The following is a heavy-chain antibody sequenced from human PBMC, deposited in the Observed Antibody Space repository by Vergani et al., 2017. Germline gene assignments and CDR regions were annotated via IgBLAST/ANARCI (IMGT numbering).Heavy chain of an antibody. V-gene: IGHV3-30*04. J-gene: IGHJ4*02. CDR2: ISYDGSNK. CDR3: AKDGSYRGSYHGGLDY. Sequence: QVQLVESGGGVVQPGRSLRLSCAASGFTFSSYAMPWVRQAPGKGLEWVAVISYDGSNKYYADSVKGRFTISRDNSKNTLYLQMNSLRAEDTAVYYCAKDGSYRGSYHGGLDYWGQGTLVTVSS. D-gene: IGHD1-26*01. CDR1: GFTFSSYA.